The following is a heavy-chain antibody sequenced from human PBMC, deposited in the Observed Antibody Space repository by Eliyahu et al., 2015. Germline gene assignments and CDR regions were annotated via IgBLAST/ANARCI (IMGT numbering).Heavy chain of an antibody. V-gene: IGHV3-66*01. D-gene: IGHD3-22*01. CDR3: ARDLSSYDSWDRAFDI. J-gene: IGHJ3*02. Sequence: EVQLVESGGGLVQPGGSLRLSCAAXGFXXXSNYMSWVRQAPGKGLEWVSVIYSGGSTYYADSVKGRFTISRDNSKNTLYLQMNSLRAEDTAVYYCARDLSSYDSWDRAFDIWGQGTMVTVSS. CDR2: IYSGGST. CDR1: GFXXXSNY.